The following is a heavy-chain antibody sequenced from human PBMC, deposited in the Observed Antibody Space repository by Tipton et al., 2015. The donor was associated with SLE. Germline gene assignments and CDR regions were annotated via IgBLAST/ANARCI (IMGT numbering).Heavy chain of an antibody. CDR2: IYYSGSP. V-gene: IGHV4-39*07. CDR3: ATQRQRFWNNYDYYMDV. J-gene: IGHJ6*03. D-gene: IGHD3-3*01. CDR1: GVSVTTTQYL. Sequence: GLVKPSETLSLSCIVSGVSVTTTQYLWGWIRQSPGKGLEWIGNIYYSGSPYYNPSLKSRVTISVNTSKNQFSLRLTSVTAADTAVYYCATQRQRFWNNYDYYMDVWGKGTTVTVSS.